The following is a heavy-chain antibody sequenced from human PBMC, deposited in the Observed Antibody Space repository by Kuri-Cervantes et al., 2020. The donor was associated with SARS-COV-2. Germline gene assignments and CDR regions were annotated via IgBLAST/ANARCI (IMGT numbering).Heavy chain of an antibody. Sequence: ESLKISCAVYGGSFSGYYWSWIRQPPGKGLEWIGEINHSGSTNYNPSLKSRVTISVDTSKNQFSLKLSSVTAADTAVYYCARRWFDFWSGYYIFDYWGQGTLVTVSS. CDR2: INHSGST. J-gene: IGHJ4*02. CDR1: GGSFSGYY. V-gene: IGHV4-34*01. CDR3: ARRWFDFWSGYYIFDY. D-gene: IGHD3-3*01.